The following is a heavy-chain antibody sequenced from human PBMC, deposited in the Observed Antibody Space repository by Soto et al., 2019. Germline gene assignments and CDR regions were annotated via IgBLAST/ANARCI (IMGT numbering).Heavy chain of an antibody. J-gene: IGHJ4*02. Sequence: QVQLVQSGAEVKKPGSSVKVSCKASGGTFSSYTISWVRQAPGQGLEWMGRIIPILGIANYAQKFQGRVTITADKATSTAYMELSSLRSEDTAVYYCARGAAARPFDYWGQGTLVTVSS. CDR1: GGTFSSYT. V-gene: IGHV1-69*02. CDR3: ARGAAARPFDY. D-gene: IGHD6-6*01. CDR2: IIPILGIA.